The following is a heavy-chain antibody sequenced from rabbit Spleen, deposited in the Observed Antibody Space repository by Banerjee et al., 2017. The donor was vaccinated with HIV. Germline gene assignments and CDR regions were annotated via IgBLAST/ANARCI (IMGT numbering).Heavy chain of an antibody. D-gene: IGHD1-1*01. CDR1: GVSLSDKDV. J-gene: IGHJ4*01. CDR3: ARSSSSDNWALDL. CDR2: INIVTGKT. Sequence: EQLEESGGGLVKPEGSLTLTCKASGVSLSDKDVMCWVRQAPGKGLEWIACINIVTGKTVYASWAKGRFIMSKTSSTTVTLQVTSLTAADTATYFCARSSSSDNWALDLWGPGTLVTVS. V-gene: IGHV1S45*01.